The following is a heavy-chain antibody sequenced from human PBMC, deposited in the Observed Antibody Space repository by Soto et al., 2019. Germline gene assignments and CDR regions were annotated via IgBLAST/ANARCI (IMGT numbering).Heavy chain of an antibody. D-gene: IGHD3-22*01. CDR1: GFTFSSYD. CDR3: ARFSHAPDRYFDY. CDR2: IGTAGDT. V-gene: IGHV3-13*01. Sequence: EVQLVESGGGLVQPGGSLRLSCAASGFTFSSYDMHWVRQATGKGLEWVSAIGTAGDTYYPGSVKGRFTISRENAKNSLYLQMNSLRAEDTAVYYCARFSHAPDRYFDYWGQGTLVTVSS. J-gene: IGHJ4*02.